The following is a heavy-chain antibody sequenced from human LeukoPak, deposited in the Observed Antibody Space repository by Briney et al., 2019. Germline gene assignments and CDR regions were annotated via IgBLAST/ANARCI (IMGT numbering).Heavy chain of an antibody. V-gene: IGHV3-13*01. Sequence: GGSLRLSCAASGFTFSSYDMHWVRQATGKGLEWVSAIGTAGDTYYPGSVKGRFTISRENAKNSLYLQMNSLRAGDTAVYYCARAYAKNGGAFDIWGQGTMVTVSS. CDR3: ARAYAKNGGAFDI. J-gene: IGHJ3*02. CDR1: GFTFSSYD. CDR2: IGTAGDT. D-gene: IGHD1-1*01.